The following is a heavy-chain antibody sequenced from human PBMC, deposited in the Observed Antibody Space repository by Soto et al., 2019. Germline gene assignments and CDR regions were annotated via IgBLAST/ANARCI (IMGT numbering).Heavy chain of an antibody. D-gene: IGHD3-10*01. CDR1: GGSISSGDYY. J-gene: IGHJ5*02. CDR2: IYYSGST. V-gene: IGHV4-30-4*01. CDR3: ARGTTMVRGVIGWFDP. Sequence: SETLSLTCTVSGGSISSGDYYWSWIRQPPGKGLEWIGYIYYSGSTYYNPSLKSRVTISVDTSKNQFSLKLSSVTAADTAVYYCARGTTMVRGVIGWFDPWGQGTLVTVSS.